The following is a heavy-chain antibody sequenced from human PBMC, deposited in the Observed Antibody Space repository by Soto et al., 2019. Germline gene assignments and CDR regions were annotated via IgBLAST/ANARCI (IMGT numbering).Heavy chain of an antibody. CDR3: AKAYYGDYTYYYYYGMDV. CDR2: ISGSGGST. CDR1: GFTFSSYA. J-gene: IGHJ6*02. Sequence: EVQLLESGGGLVQPGGSLRLSCAASGFTFSSYAMSWVRQAPGEGLEWVSAISGSGGSTYYADSVKGRFTISRDNSKNTLYLQMNSLRAEDTAVYYCAKAYYGDYTYYYYYGMDVWGQGTTVTVSS. V-gene: IGHV3-23*01. D-gene: IGHD4-17*01.